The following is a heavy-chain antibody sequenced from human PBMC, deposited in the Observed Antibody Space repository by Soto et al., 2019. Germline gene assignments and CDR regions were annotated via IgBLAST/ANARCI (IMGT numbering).Heavy chain of an antibody. V-gene: IGHV3-23*01. CDR1: GFTFNRYW. CDR3: AKDRLAGNFDF. J-gene: IGHJ4*02. CDR2: ISGSGGST. Sequence: GGSLRLSCVASGFTFNRYWMSWVRQAPGKGLEWVSAISGSGGSTYYADSVKGRFTISRDNSKNTLYLQMNSLRAEDTAVYYCAKDRLAGNFDFWGQGTQVTVSS.